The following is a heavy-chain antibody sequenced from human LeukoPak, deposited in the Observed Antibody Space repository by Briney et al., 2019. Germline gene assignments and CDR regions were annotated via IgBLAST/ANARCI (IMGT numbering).Heavy chain of an antibody. Sequence: GGSLRLSCAASGFTVSSNYMNWVRQAPGKGLEWVSVIYSGGSTYYADSVKGRFTISRDNSKNTLYLQMNSLRAEDTAVYYCARDGWGFGETFFDYWGQGTLVTVSS. V-gene: IGHV3-66*01. CDR3: ARDGWGFGETFFDY. CDR2: IYSGGST. D-gene: IGHD3-10*01. CDR1: GFTVSSNY. J-gene: IGHJ4*02.